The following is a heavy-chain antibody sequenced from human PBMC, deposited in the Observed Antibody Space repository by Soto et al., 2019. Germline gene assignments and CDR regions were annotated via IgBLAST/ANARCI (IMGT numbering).Heavy chain of an antibody. D-gene: IGHD6-6*01. CDR2: IYYSGST. CDR3: ARTKSIAARRRCAFDI. J-gene: IGHJ3*02. CDR1: GGSISSYY. Sequence: SETLSLTCTVSGGSISSYYWSWIRQPPGKGLEWIGYIYYSGSTNYNPSLKSRVTISVDTSKNLFSLKLSSVTAADTAVYYCARTKSIAARRRCAFDIWGQGTMVTVSS. V-gene: IGHV4-59*01.